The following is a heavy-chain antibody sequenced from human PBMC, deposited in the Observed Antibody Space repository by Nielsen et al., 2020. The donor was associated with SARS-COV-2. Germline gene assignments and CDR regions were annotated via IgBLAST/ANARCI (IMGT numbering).Heavy chain of an antibody. D-gene: IGHD3-22*01. CDR2: IYYSGST. V-gene: IGHV4-59*01. CDR3: ARNTNYYDSSGYKDYYYYGMDV. J-gene: IGHJ6*02. Sequence: SETLSLTCTVSGGSISSYYWSWIRQPPGKGLEWIGYIYYSGSTNYNPSLKSRVTISVDTSKNQLSLKLSSVTAADTAVYYCARNTNYYDSSGYKDYYYYGMDVWGQGTTVTVSS. CDR1: GGSISSYY.